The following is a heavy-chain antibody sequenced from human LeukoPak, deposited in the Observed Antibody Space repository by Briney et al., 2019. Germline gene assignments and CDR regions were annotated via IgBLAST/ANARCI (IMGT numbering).Heavy chain of an antibody. Sequence: GGSLRLSCAASGFTFSSCVMSWVRQAPGKGLEWVSTISDSAGSTYYADSVKGRFTISRDNSKNTLYLQMNSLRAEDSAVYYCAKNVLKKFGGVPDFYFDYWGQGTLVTVSS. D-gene: IGHD3-16*01. CDR2: ISDSAGST. CDR1: GFTFSSCV. V-gene: IGHV3-23*01. J-gene: IGHJ4*02. CDR3: AKNVLKKFGGVPDFYFDY.